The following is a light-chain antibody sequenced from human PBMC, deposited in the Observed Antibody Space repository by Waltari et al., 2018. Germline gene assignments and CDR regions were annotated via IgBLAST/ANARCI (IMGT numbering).Light chain of an antibody. J-gene: IGKJ4*01. Sequence: CRASQGISNGLAWYQKKPGKAPTLLIYEASTLQSGVPSRFSGTGSGTDFTLTISSLQPDDFATYYCQQYNSYSLLTFGGGTKVEIK. CDR3: QQYNSYSLLT. CDR1: QGISNG. V-gene: IGKV1-5*03. CDR2: EAS.